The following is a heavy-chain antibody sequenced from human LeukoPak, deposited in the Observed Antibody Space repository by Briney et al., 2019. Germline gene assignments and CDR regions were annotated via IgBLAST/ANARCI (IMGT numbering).Heavy chain of an antibody. CDR2: ISGDGGT. D-gene: IGHD2-15*01. V-gene: IGHV3-23*01. CDR1: GFTFSSYV. J-gene: IGHJ4*02. CDR3: ARYCGAASCYSGFDY. Sequence: GGTLRLSCAASGFTFSSYVMSWVRQPPGKGPEWVSAISGDGGTYYAASVKGRFTISIDNSKNTLYLQMNSLGAEDTALYYCARYCGAASCYSGFDYWGQGTLVTVAS.